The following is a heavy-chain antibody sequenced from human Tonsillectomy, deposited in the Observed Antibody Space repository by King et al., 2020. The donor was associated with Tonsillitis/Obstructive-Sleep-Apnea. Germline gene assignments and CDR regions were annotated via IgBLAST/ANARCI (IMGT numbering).Heavy chain of an antibody. J-gene: IGHJ3*02. CDR1: GYTFTSYD. D-gene: IGHD2-2*02. V-gene: IGHV1-8*01. CDR2: MNPNSGNT. CDR3: ARGWASICSSTSCYKAFDI. Sequence: QLVQSGAEVKKPGASVKVSCKASGYTFTSYDINWVRQATGQGLEWMGWMNPNSGNTGYAQKFQGRVTMTRNTSISTAYMELSSLRSEDTAVYYCARGWASICSSTSCYKAFDIWGQGTMVTVSS.